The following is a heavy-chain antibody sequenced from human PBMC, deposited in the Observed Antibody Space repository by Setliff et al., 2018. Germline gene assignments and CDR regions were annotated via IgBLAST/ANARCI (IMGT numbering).Heavy chain of an antibody. CDR3: VTDPPGSGWSFDS. CDR2: IWSDGINK. Sequence: GGSLRLSCGASGFTFSTHAMHWVRQTPGKGLEWVAMIWSDGINKYYGASVKGRFTVSRDNPKKMVYLEMNTLGAEDTALYYCVTDPPGSGWSFDSWGQGTLVTVSS. V-gene: IGHV3-33*03. CDR1: GFTFSTHA. D-gene: IGHD6-19*01. J-gene: IGHJ4*02.